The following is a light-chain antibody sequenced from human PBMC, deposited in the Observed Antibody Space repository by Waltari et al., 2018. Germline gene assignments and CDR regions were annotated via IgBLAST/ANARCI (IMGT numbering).Light chain of an antibody. CDR3: QQYEKWPTT. Sequence: IVVTQSPASLAVSPGERAPLSCRASQSVSPKLGWYQQRPGQAPRLLIYAASTRAIGIPARFSGGGSGTEFTLTISSLQSEDLGIYYCQQYEKWPTTFGQGTRLDSK. J-gene: IGKJ5*01. CDR1: QSVSPK. V-gene: IGKV3-15*01. CDR2: AAS.